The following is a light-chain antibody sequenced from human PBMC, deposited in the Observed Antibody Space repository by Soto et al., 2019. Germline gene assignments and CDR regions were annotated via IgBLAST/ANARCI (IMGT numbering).Light chain of an antibody. J-gene: IGKJ4*01. CDR3: QQYASYSLT. CDR1: ESISTW. V-gene: IGKV1-5*03. Sequence: DIQMTQSPSTLSASVGDRVTLTCRASESISTWLAWYQQKPGKAPKLLIYKASSLESGVPSRFSGSGSGTEFTLTISSLQPDDFATYDCQQYASYSLTFGGETKVEIK. CDR2: KAS.